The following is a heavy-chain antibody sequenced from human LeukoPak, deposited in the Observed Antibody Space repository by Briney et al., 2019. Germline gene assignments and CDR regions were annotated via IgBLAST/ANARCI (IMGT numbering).Heavy chain of an antibody. J-gene: IGHJ4*02. CDR3: ARFMITFGGVIDTPDY. V-gene: IGHV3-48*03. CDR1: GFTSSSYE. D-gene: IGHD3-16*02. Sequence: PGGSLRLSCAASGFTSSSYEMNWVRQAPGKGLEWVSYISSSGSTIYYADSVKGRFTISRDNAKNSLYLQMNSLRAEDTAVYYCARFMITFGGVIDTPDYWGQGTLVTVSS. CDR2: ISSSGSTI.